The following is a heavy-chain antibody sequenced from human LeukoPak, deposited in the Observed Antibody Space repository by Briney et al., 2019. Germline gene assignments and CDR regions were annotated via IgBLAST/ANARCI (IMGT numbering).Heavy chain of an antibody. Sequence: GGSLRLSCAASGFTFSSYEMNWVRQAPGKGLEWVSYISSSGSTIYYADSVKGRFTISRDNAKNSLYLQMNSLRAEDTAVYYCARARRIQLWSTLDYWGQGTLVTVSS. CDR1: GFTFSSYE. CDR2: ISSSGSTI. J-gene: IGHJ4*02. D-gene: IGHD5-18*01. V-gene: IGHV3-48*03. CDR3: ARARRIQLWSTLDY.